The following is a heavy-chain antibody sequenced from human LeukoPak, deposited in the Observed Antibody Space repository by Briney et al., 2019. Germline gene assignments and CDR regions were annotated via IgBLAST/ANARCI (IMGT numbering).Heavy chain of an antibody. V-gene: IGHV3-30*02. CDR2: IHYDGSIK. D-gene: IGHD2/OR15-2a*01. Sequence: SGGSLTLSCGASGFTFSAYGMHWVRHAPGKGLEWVAFIHYDGSIKSYADSVKVRFTISRDNSNNTLYLQMNGLTTEDTAVYYCAKLSRTLPVDYWGQGTLVTVSS. J-gene: IGHJ4*02. CDR3: AKLSRTLPVDY. CDR1: GFTFSAYG.